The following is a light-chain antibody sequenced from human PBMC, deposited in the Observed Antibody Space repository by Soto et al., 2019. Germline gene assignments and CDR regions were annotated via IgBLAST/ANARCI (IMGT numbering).Light chain of an antibody. CDR2: KAS. V-gene: IGKV1-5*03. CDR1: QSISSW. Sequence: EMTQSPSTLSASVGDRVTITCRASQSISSWLAWYQQKPGKAPNLLIYKASSLESGVPSRFSGSGSGTEFTLTITSLQPDDFATYYCQQYNSYWTFGQGTKVDSK. CDR3: QQYNSYWT. J-gene: IGKJ1*01.